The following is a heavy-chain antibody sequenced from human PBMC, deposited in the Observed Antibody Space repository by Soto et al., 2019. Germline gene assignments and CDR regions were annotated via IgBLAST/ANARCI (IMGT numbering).Heavy chain of an antibody. CDR3: ARARTLVLRYFDWPIGPGYNWFDP. CDR1: GGSFSGYY. J-gene: IGHJ5*02. Sequence: SETLSLTCAVYGGSFSGYYWSWIRQPPGKGQEWIGEINHSGSTNYNPSLKSRVTISVDTSKNQCSLKLSSVTAADTAVYYCARARTLVLRYFDWPIGPGYNWFDPWGQGTLVTVSS. CDR2: INHSGST. V-gene: IGHV4-34*01. D-gene: IGHD3-9*01.